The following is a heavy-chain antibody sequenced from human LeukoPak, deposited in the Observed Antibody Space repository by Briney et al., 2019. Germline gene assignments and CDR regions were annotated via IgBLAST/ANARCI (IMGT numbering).Heavy chain of an antibody. J-gene: IGHJ4*02. CDR3: ARMTTVTPRGYYFDY. D-gene: IGHD4-17*01. CDR1: GYTFTSYY. CDR2: INPSGGST. V-gene: IGHV1-46*01. Sequence: ASVKVSCKASGYTFTSYYMHWVRQAPGQGLEWMGIINPSGGSTSYAQKFQGRVTMTRDMSTSTVYMELSSLRSEDTAVYYCARMTTVTPRGYYFDYWGQGTLVTVSS.